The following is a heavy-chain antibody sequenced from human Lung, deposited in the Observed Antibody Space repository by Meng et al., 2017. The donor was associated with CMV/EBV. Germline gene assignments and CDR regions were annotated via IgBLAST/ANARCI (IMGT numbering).Heavy chain of an antibody. V-gene: IGHV3-13*01. Sequence: GGSLRLSCTASGFTFSTYDFHWVRQPTGKGLEWVSSIGTVGDTYSIGSVKGRFIISREDAKNSVYLQMNGLRDGDTGLYYCARARSPTHFDYWCQGARVTVSS. CDR3: ARARSPTHFDY. J-gene: IGHJ4*02. CDR1: GFTFSTYD. CDR2: IGTVGDT.